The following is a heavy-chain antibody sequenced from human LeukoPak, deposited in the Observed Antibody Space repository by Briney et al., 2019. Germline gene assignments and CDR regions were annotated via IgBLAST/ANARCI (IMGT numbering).Heavy chain of an antibody. CDR3: ARVVLLWFGELLSNFDY. V-gene: IGHV1-18*01. CDR2: ISACNGNT. CDR1: GYTFTSYG. Sequence: ASVKVSCKASGYTFTSYGISWVRQAPGQGLEWMGWISACNGNTNYAQKLQGRVTMTTDTSTSTAYMELRSLRSDDTAGYYCARVVLLWFGELLSNFDYWGQGTLVTVSS. D-gene: IGHD3-10*01. J-gene: IGHJ4*02.